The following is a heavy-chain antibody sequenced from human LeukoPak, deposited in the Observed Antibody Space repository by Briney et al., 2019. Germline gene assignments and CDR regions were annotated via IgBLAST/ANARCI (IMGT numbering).Heavy chain of an antibody. CDR3: ARDRFAATARGDYYYGMDV. D-gene: IGHD6-13*01. CDR1: GYSFTSYW. Sequence: GESLKISCKGSGYSFTSYWIGWVRKMPGKGLEWMGIIYPGDSDTRYSPSFQGQVTISADKSISTAYLQWSSLRASDTAMYYCARDRFAATARGDYYYGMDVWGQGTTVTVCS. CDR2: IYPGDSDT. V-gene: IGHV5-51*01. J-gene: IGHJ6*02.